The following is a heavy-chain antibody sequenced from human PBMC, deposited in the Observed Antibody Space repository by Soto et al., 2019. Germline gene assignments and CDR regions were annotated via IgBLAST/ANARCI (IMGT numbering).Heavy chain of an antibody. CDR2: IYYSGST. D-gene: IGHD5-18*01. CDR3: ARVGDRAMAVSD. J-gene: IGHJ4*02. CDR1: GGSISSGDYY. V-gene: IGHV4-30-4*01. Sequence: QVQLQESGPGLVKPSQTLSLTCTVSGGSISSGDYYWSWIRQPPGKGLEWIGYIYYSGSTYYNPSLKSRVTISVDPSKHQFSLKLSSVTAADTAVYYCARVGDRAMAVSDWGQGTLVTVSS.